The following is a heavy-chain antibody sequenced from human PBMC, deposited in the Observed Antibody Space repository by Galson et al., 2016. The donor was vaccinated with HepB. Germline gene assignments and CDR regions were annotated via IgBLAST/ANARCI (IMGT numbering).Heavy chain of an antibody. CDR2: INHSGST. D-gene: IGHD4-17*01. Sequence: LSLICAVYGGSFSGYYWSWIRQPPGKGLEWIGEINHSGSTNYNPSLKSRVTISVDTSKNQFSLKLSSVTAADTAVYYCARGDNPDYGDYASAYYYMDVWGKGTTATVSS. J-gene: IGHJ6*03. CDR1: GGSFSGYY. CDR3: ARGDNPDYGDYASAYYYMDV. V-gene: IGHV4-34*01.